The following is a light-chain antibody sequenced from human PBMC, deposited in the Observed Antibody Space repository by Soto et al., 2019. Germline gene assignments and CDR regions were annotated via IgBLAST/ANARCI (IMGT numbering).Light chain of an antibody. V-gene: IGKV1-39*01. CDR3: QQSYSTPRFT. CDR1: QSISSY. J-gene: IGKJ3*01. CDR2: AAS. Sequence: DIQMTQSPSSLSASVGDRVTITCRASQSISSYLNWYQQKPGKAPKLLIYAASSLQSGVPSRFSGSGSGTDFTLTISSLQPEDFATYYCQQSYSTPRFTFGPGTKVDLK.